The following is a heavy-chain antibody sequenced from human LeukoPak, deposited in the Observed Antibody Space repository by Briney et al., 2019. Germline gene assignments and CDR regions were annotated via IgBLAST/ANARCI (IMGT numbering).Heavy chain of an antibody. J-gene: IGHJ4*02. CDR1: GFTFSSYS. CDR3: ARGGDYGDYGRY. Sequence: PGGSLRLSCAASGFTFSSYSMNWVRQAPGKGLEWVSSISSSSSYIYYADSVKGRFTISRDNAKNSLYLQMNSLRAEDTAVYYCARGGDYGDYGRYWGQGTLVTVSS. CDR2: ISSSSSYI. V-gene: IGHV3-21*01. D-gene: IGHD4-17*01.